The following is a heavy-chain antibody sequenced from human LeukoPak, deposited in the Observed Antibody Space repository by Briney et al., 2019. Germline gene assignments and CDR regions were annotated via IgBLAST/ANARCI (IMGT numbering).Heavy chain of an antibody. CDR3: ARDGPAQMVDFDY. D-gene: IGHD3-10*01. J-gene: IGHJ4*02. V-gene: IGHV1-2*02. CDR2: IYPYTSAT. Sequence: DSVKVSCKASGYTFSGTGWYLYWLRQAPGQGIEWMGWIYPYTSATHYTQKFQGRVAMTKDTSISTAYMELSRLRPDDTAVYYCARDGPAQMVDFDYWGQGTLVTVSS. CDR1: GYTFSGTGWY.